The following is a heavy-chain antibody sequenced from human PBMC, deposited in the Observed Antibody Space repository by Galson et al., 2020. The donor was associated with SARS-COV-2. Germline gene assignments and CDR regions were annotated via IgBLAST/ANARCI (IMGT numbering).Heavy chain of an antibody. D-gene: IGHD3-3*01. CDR3: ATERYDNSRGLES. Sequence: QLGESLKISCAASGFPFSRNAMHWVRQAPGKGLEWVTVISDDGKKKYYAESVRGRFAISRDNSENRLYLQMNSLRPDDTAIYYCATERYDNSRGLESWGQGTLVTVSS. CDR2: ISDDGKKK. CDR1: GFPFSRNA. V-gene: IGHV3-30*09. J-gene: IGHJ4*02.